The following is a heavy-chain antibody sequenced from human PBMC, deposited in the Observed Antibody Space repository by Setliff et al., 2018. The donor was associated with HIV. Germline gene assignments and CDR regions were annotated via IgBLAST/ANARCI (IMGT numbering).Heavy chain of an antibody. D-gene: IGHD3-16*01. V-gene: IGHV4-39*01. CDR2: MHHGGSI. CDR1: GDSITSNSYY. CDR3: ARLYDYYGHSLDY. J-gene: IGHJ4*02. Sequence: PSETLSLTCTVSGDSITSNSYYWGWIRQSPGKGLEWIGTMHHGGSIYYNPSLKSRVAIFIDTSKNQFSLRLSSVTAADTAVYYCARLYDYYGHSLDYWGQGAQVTVSS.